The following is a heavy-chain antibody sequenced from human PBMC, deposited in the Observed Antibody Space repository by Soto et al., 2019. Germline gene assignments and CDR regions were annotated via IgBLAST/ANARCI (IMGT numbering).Heavy chain of an antibody. CDR3: ARDWGGEYCSGGSCHPAFDI. CDR1: GGSISSGGYY. V-gene: IGHV4-31*03. J-gene: IGHJ3*02. D-gene: IGHD2-15*01. CDR2: IYYSGST. Sequence: SETLSLTCTVSGGSISSGGYYWSWIRQHPGKGLEWIGYIYYSGSTYYNPSLKSRVTISVDTSKNQFSLKLSSVTAADTAVYYCARDWGGEYCSGGSCHPAFDIWGQGTMVTVSS.